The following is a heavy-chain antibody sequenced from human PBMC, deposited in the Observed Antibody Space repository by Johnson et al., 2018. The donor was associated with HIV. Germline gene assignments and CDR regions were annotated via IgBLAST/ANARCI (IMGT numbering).Heavy chain of an antibody. CDR1: GIIVTGNF. CDR3: ARDRGYWDAFDI. J-gene: IGHJ3*02. V-gene: IGHV3-66*01. D-gene: IGHD3-22*01. CDR2: INAGGDT. Sequence: VLLVESGGGLVQPGGSLRLSCAASGIIVTGNFMSWVRQAPGKGLEWVSVINAGGDTYYADSVKGRFTISRDRSKNTVSLQMNSLRVEDTAVYYCARDRGYWDAFDIWGQGTMVTVSS.